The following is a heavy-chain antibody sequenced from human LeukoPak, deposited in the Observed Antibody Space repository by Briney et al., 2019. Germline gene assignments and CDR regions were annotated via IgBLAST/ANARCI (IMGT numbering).Heavy chain of an antibody. J-gene: IGHJ4*02. Sequence: SEPLSLTCPVSGGFTIYYWRWFRQPPGKGLEWIGYIYYSGSTNYNPSLKSRVTISVDTSSNQFSLKLSSVTAADTAVYYCARATESLWLRLRFFDYWGQGTLVTVSS. CDR2: IYYSGST. CDR3: ARATESLWLRLRFFDY. V-gene: IGHV4-59*01. D-gene: IGHD5-12*01. CDR1: GGFTIYY.